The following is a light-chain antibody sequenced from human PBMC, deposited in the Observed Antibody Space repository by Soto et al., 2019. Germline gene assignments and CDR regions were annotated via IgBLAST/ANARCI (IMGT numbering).Light chain of an antibody. J-gene: IGKJ5*01. CDR1: ENVKFN. V-gene: IGKV3-15*01. CDR3: QQYYNWPLT. CDR2: NAS. Sequence: ELVLTPSPATLSVSPGERATLSCRASENVKFNLAWYQQRPGQAPRLLFYNASTRATAFPARFSGSGSGTDYIVTISSLQSEDSAVYYCQQYYNWPLTFGQGTRLEI.